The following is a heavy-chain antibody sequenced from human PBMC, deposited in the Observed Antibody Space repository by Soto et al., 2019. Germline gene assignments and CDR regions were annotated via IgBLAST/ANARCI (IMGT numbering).Heavy chain of an antibody. V-gene: IGHV4-59*01. Sequence: SQTLCLTYTFSDSPISSYFWRWIRQPPGKGLEWIGYIYYSGSTNYNPSLKSRVTISVDTSKNQFSLKLSSVTAADTAVYYCARDPKGNNWFDPWGQGTLVTVSS. CDR3: ARDPKGNNWFDP. CDR2: IYYSGST. J-gene: IGHJ5*02. CDR1: DSPISSYF.